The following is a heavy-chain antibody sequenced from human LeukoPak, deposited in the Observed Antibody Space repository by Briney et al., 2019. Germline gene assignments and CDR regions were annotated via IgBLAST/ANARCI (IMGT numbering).Heavy chain of an antibody. CDR1: GFTVSSNY. V-gene: IGHV3-66*04. CDR2: IYSGGST. J-gene: IGHJ6*02. D-gene: IGHD3-16*01. CDR3: ARLTGEWLTVRYYYYGMDV. Sequence: GGSLRLSCAASGFTVSSNYMSWVRQAPGKGLEWVSVIYSGGSTYYADSVKGRFTISRDNSKNTLYLQMNSLRAEDTAVYYCARLTGEWLTVRYYYYGMDVWGRGTTVTVSS.